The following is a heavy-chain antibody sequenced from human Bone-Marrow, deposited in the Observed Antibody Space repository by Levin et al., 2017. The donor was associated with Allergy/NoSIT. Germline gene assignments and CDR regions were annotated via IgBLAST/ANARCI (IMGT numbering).Heavy chain of an antibody. CDR3: TRTVISDAAIDV. CDR1: ESGFTAYW. CDR2: IYPHDSDT. D-gene: IGHD2-21*02. J-gene: IGHJ3*01. V-gene: IGHV5-51*01. Sequence: GGSLRLSCKGPESGFTAYWIGWVRQRPGKGLEWMGIIYPHDSDTRYSPSLQDQVTISADTSINTAYLQWSGLKASDTAMYYCTRTVISDAAIDVWGQGTMVTVSS.